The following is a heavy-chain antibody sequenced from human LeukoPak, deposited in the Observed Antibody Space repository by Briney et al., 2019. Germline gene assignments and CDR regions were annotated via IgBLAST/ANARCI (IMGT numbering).Heavy chain of an antibody. J-gene: IGHJ2*01. CDR3: ARDFNAGGSYPPDWYFDL. D-gene: IGHD1-26*01. CDR1: GFTFSSYW. Sequence: PGGSLRLSCAASGFTFSSYWMHWVRQAPGKGLVWVSRINSDGSSTSYADSVKGRVTISRDNAKTSLYLQMNSLRAEDTAVYYCARDFNAGGSYPPDWYFDLWGRGTLVTVSS. V-gene: IGHV3-74*01. CDR2: INSDGSST.